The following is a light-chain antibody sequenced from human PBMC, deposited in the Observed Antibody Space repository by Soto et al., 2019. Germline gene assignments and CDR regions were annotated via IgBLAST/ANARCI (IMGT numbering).Light chain of an antibody. CDR1: QSVKNNY. CDR2: DAS. CDR3: QQYGTTPLT. J-gene: IGKJ4*01. Sequence: EIVFTRPPGILYLSPGERATLSCRASQSVKNNYLAWYQHKPGQAPRFLMYDASSRATGIPDRFTGSGSGTDFTLTISRLEPEDFAVCYCQQYGTTPLTFGGGTKVDIK. V-gene: IGKV3-20*01.